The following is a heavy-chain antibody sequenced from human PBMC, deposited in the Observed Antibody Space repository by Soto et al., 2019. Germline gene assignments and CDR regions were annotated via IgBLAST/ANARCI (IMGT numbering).Heavy chain of an antibody. V-gene: IGHV3-53*01. D-gene: IGHD1-20*01. Sequence: EVQLVEAGGGLIQPGGSLRLSCAASGLTVSSNDMSWVRQSPGKGLEWVSVIYSGGSKHDADAVKGRFTISRDNSNNTVYLQMNSLRVGATAVYFCASSSRKDYNCGMDAWGQGTTVIVSS. CDR3: ASSSRKDYNCGMDA. CDR1: GLTVSSND. J-gene: IGHJ6*02. CDR2: IYSGGSK.